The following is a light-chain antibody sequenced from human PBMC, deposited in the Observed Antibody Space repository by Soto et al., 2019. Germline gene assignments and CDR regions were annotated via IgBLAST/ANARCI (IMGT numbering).Light chain of an antibody. CDR2: DAS. Sequence: EIVLTQSPGTLSLSPGERATLSCRASQSVSSYLAWCQQKPGQAPRLLIYDASTRATGISARFSGSGSGTDFTLTISSLEPEDFAMYYCQQRSNWPVTLGQGTTVDIK. V-gene: IGKV3-11*01. CDR1: QSVSSY. J-gene: IGKJ1*01. CDR3: QQRSNWPVT.